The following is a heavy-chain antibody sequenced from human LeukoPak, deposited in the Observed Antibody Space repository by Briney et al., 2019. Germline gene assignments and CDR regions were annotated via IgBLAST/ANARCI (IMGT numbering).Heavy chain of an antibody. CDR2: IYYSGST. Sequence: SETLSLTCTVSGGTISSYYWSWIRQPPGKGLEWIGYIYYSGSTNYNPSLKSRVTISVDTSKNQFSLKLSSVTAADTAVYYCAGNWVNDAFDIWGQGTMVTVSS. J-gene: IGHJ3*02. V-gene: IGHV4-59*01. D-gene: IGHD7-27*01. CDR3: AGNWVNDAFDI. CDR1: GGTISSYY.